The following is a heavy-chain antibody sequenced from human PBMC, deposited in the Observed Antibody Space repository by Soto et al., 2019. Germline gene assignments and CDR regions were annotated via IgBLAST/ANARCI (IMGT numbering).Heavy chain of an antibody. CDR3: ARLFRTSSSEYFDL. Sequence: PGESLKISCKVSGYSFSRHWIGWVRQMPGEGLEWMGVIYPDDSDSRYSPSFQGLVTISADKSISTAYLQWSGLKASDTAMYYCARLFRTSSSEYFDLWGQGTLVTVSS. J-gene: IGHJ4*02. V-gene: IGHV5-51*01. D-gene: IGHD3-16*02. CDR1: GYSFSRHW. CDR2: IYPDDSDS.